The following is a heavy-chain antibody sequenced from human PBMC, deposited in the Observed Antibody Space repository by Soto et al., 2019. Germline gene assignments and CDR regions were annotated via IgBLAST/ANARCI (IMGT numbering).Heavy chain of an antibody. V-gene: IGHV1-8*01. CDR2: MNPNSGNT. J-gene: IGHJ6*02. CDR3: ARGRVIVVVKDAVQYYYYGMDV. CDR1: GYTFTSYD. Sequence: ASVKFSCKASGYTFTSYDINWVRQATGQGLEWMGWMNPNSGNTGYAQKFQGRVTMTRNTSISTAYMELSSLRSEDTAVYYCARGRVIVVVKDAVQYYYYGMDVWGQGTTVTVSS. D-gene: IGHD2-2*01.